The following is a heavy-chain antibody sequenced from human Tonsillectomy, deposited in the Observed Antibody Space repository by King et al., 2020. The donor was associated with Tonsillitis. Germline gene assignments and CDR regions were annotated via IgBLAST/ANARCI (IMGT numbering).Heavy chain of an antibody. CDR1: GFTFSSYS. V-gene: IGHV3-21*01. D-gene: IGHD3-10*01. CDR2: ISSSSSDI. CDR3: ARDLRITMVRGVIRSPDY. J-gene: IGHJ4*02. Sequence: VQLVESGGGLVKPGGSLRLSCAASGFTFSSYSMNWVRQAPGKGLEWVSSISSSSSDIYYADSVKGRFTISRDNAKTSLYLQMNSLRAEDTAVYYCARDLRITMVRGVIRSPDYWGQGTLVTVSS.